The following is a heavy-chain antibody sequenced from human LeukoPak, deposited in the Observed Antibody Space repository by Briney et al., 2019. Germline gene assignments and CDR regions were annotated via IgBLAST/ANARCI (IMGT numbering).Heavy chain of an antibody. CDR2: IYYSGST. J-gene: IGHJ5*02. CDR1: GGSISGYY. Sequence: SETLSLTCTVSGGSISGYYWSWIRQPPGKGLEWIGYIYYSGSTNYNPSLKSRVTISVDTSKNQFSLKLSSVTAADTAVYYSARHASDYVWGSYRYPNWFDPWGQGTLVTVSS. CDR3: ARHASDYVWGSYRYPNWFDP. D-gene: IGHD3-16*02. V-gene: IGHV4-59*08.